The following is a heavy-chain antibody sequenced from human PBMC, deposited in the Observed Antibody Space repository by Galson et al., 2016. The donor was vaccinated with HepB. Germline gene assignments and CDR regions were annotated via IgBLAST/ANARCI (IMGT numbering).Heavy chain of an antibody. CDR2: IFPSGST. D-gene: IGHD2-21*01. J-gene: IGHJ4*02. CDR1: GASITSSHW. V-gene: IGHV4-4*02. Sequence: SETLSLTCAVSGASITSSHWWSWVRQPPGKGLEWIGEIFPSGSTNYIPALRSRVSISLDKSENQFSLKMTSVTAADTAVYYCARQDLWSIEYWGQGILGTVSS. CDR3: ARQDLWSIEY.